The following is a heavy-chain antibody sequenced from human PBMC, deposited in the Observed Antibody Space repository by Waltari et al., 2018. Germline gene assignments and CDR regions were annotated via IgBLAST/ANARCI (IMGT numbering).Heavy chain of an antibody. CDR3: AKREIGYAFDT. D-gene: IGHD1-26*01. J-gene: IGHJ3*02. V-gene: IGHV1-69*12. CDR2: VIPIYGTP. CDR1: GGTFGRYA. Sequence: VQLVQSGGEVKHPGSSVKVSCKASGGTFGRYAITWVRQAPEQGLEWLGGVIPIYGTPNYEAKFQGRVTLTADASTSTVYLEVRSLTSEDTAVYFCAKREIGYAFDTWGQGTMVTVSS.